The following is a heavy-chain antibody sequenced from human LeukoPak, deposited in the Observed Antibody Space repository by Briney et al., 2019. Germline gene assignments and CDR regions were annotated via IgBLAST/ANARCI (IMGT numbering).Heavy chain of an antibody. V-gene: IGHV1-69*13. CDR1: GGTFSSYA. J-gene: IGHJ5*02. CDR2: IIPIFGTA. Sequence: ASVKVSFTASGGTFSSYAISWVRQAPGQGLEWMGGIIPIFGTANYAQKFQGRVTITADESTSTAYMELSSLRSEDTAVYYCAEVTAQNWFDPWAQGPLVTVSS. CDR3: AEVTAQNWFDP. D-gene: IGHD5-18*01.